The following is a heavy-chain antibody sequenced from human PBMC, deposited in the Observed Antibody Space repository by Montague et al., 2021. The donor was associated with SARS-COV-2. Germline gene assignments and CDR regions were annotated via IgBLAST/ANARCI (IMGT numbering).Heavy chain of an antibody. CDR2: ISWNSGST. J-gene: IGHJ4*02. Sequence: SLRLSCAASGSTFDDYAMHWVRQAPGKGLEWVSGISWNSGSTGYADSVKGRFTISRDNAKNSLYLQMNSLRAEDTALYYCAKEVGESPSFDYWGQGTLVTVSS. V-gene: IGHV3-9*01. CDR1: GSTFDDYA. D-gene: IGHD2-15*01. CDR3: AKEVGESPSFDY.